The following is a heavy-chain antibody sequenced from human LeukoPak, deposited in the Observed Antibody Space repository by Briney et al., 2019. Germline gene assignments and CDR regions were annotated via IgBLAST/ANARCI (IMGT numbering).Heavy chain of an antibody. D-gene: IGHD6-6*01. Sequence: PSETLSLTCTVSGGSISSYYWSWIRQPPGKGLEWIGYIYYSGSTNYNPSLKSRVTISVDTSKNQFSLKLSSVTAADTAVYYCARRIGGIAARPIDYWGQGTLVTVSS. V-gene: IGHV4-59*12. CDR2: IYYSGST. CDR1: GGSISSYY. CDR3: ARRIGGIAARPIDY. J-gene: IGHJ4*02.